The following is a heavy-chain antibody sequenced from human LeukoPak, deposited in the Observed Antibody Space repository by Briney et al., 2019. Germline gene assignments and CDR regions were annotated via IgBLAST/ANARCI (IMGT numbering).Heavy chain of an antibody. CDR3: AKDIAAGVVA. CDR1: GFTFSSYA. V-gene: IGHV3-23*01. D-gene: IGHD6-13*01. CDR2: ISGSGGST. Sequence: GGSLRLSCAASGFTFSSYAMSWVRQAPGKGLEWVSAISGSGGSTYYADSVKGRFTISRDNAKNSLYLQMNSLRAEDTALYYCAKDIAAGVVAWGQGTLVTVSS. J-gene: IGHJ5*02.